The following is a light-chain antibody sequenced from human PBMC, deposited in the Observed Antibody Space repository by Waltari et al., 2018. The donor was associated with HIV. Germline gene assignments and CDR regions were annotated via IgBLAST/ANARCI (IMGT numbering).Light chain of an antibody. CDR3: AAWDASLHVV. CDR1: SSNLGTNT. CDR2: RNL. Sequence: QSVLTQPPSASGTLGQGVTLSCFGSSSNLGTNTVTWYQHLPGAAPKLIIFRNLQRPSGVPDRFSGSQSGTSAFLTITGLLPGDEATYYCAAWDASLHVVFGGGTQLTVL. V-gene: IGLV1-44*01. J-gene: IGLJ2*01.